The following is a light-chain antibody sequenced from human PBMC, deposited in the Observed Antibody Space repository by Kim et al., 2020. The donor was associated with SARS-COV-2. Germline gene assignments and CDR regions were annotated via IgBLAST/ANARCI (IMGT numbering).Light chain of an antibody. CDR1: SSDIGGYKY. V-gene: IGLV2-14*01. CDR3: SSYTSSSTYYG. J-gene: IGLJ1*01. Sequence: QSALTQPASVSGSPGQSITISCTGTSSDIGGYKYVSWYQQHPGKAPKLMIYDVSKRPSGVANRFSGSKSGNTASLTISGLQAGDEADYYCSSYTSSSTYYGFGTGTKVTVL. CDR2: DVS.